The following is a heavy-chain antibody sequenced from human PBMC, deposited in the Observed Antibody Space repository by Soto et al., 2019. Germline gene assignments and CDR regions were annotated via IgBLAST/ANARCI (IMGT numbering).Heavy chain of an antibody. CDR3: ERPVQVAATNWLDT. CDR1: GYSFTSYW. CDR2: IYPADSDT. V-gene: IGHV5-51*01. Sequence: PGEALKISCKGSGYSFTSYWLGWVRQMPGKGLVWMGIIYPADSDTRYSPSFQGQVTISADKSISTAYLQWSSLKASDTAMYYGERPVQVAATNWLDTWGQGTLVTVSS. J-gene: IGHJ5*02. D-gene: IGHD2-15*01.